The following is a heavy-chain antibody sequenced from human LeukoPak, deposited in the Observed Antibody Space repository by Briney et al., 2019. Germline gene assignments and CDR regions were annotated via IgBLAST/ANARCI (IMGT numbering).Heavy chain of an antibody. D-gene: IGHD3-22*01. V-gene: IGHV1-2*02. CDR3: ARSRDYDSSGSPLDY. CDR2: INPNSGGT. Sequence: ASVKVSCKASGNTFTGHYMHWVRQAPGQPLEWMGWINPNSGGTNYAQKFQGRVTITRDTAISTAYMELSRLRADDTAVYYCARSRDYDSSGSPLDYWGQGTLVTVSS. J-gene: IGHJ4*02. CDR1: GNTFTGHY.